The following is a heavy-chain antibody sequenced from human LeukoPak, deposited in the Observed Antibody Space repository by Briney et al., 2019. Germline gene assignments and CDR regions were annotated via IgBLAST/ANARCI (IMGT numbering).Heavy chain of an antibody. V-gene: IGHV4-39*01. CDR1: GGSISSSSYY. Sequence: SETLSLTCTVSGGSISSSSYYWGWIRQPPGKGLEWIGSIYYSGSTYYNPSLKSRVTISVDTSKNRFSLKLSSVTAADTAVYYCASSISSSWARGFDPWGQGTLVTVSS. CDR2: IYYSGST. D-gene: IGHD6-13*01. CDR3: ASSISSSWARGFDP. J-gene: IGHJ5*02.